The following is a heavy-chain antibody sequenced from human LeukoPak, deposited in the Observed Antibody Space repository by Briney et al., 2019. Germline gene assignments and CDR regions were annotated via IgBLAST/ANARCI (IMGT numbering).Heavy chain of an antibody. D-gene: IGHD3-3*01. V-gene: IGHV4-30-4*08. CDR1: GGSISGGDYY. CDR3: ARQLTFSGVVTDFDF. CDR2: IYYSGST. Sequence: PSQTLSLTCTVSGGSISGGDYYWSWIRQPPGKGLEWIGYIYYSGSTYYNPSLKSRVTISVDTSKNQFSLKLSSVTAADTAVYYCARQLTFSGVVTDFDFWGQGTLVTVSS. J-gene: IGHJ4*02.